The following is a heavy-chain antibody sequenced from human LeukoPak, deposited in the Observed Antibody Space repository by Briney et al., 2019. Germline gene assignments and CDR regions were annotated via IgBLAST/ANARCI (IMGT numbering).Heavy chain of an antibody. V-gene: IGHV3-23*01. CDR3: AKAVQGAKPYYGMDV. CDR1: GFTFSTYA. D-gene: IGHD1-14*01. J-gene: IGHJ6*02. Sequence: GRSLRLSCAASGFTFSTYAMHWVRQAPGKGLEWVSAISGSGGSTYYADSVKGRFTISRDNSKNTLYLQMNSLRAEDTAVYYCAKAVQGAKPYYGMDVWGQGTTVTVSS. CDR2: ISGSGGST.